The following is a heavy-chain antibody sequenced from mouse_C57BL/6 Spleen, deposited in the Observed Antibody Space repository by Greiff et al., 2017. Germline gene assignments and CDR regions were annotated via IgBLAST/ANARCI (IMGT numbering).Heavy chain of an antibody. CDR1: GYTFTSYG. CDR3: ARWRYDYDEEAWFAY. CDR2: IYPRSGNT. V-gene: IGHV1-81*01. Sequence: QVQLKESGAELARPGASVKLSCKASGYTFTSYGISWVKQRTGQGLEWIGEIYPRSGNTYYNEKFKGKATLTADKSSSTAYMELRSLTSEDSAVYFCARWRYDYDEEAWFAYWGQGTLVTVSA. D-gene: IGHD2-4*01. J-gene: IGHJ3*01.